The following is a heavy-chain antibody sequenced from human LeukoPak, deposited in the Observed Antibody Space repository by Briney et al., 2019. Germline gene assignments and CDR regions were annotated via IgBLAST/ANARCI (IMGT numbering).Heavy chain of an antibody. D-gene: IGHD3-9*01. J-gene: IGHJ4*02. V-gene: IGHV3-23*01. CDR2: ISGSSGST. Sequence: GGSLRLSCAASGFTFSSYAMSWARQAPGKGLEWVSAISGSSGSTYYADSVKGRFTISGDNSKNTLYLQMNSLRAEDTAVYYCAKASLRYFDWLFDYWGQGTLVTVSS. CDR3: AKASLRYFDWLFDY. CDR1: GFTFSSYA.